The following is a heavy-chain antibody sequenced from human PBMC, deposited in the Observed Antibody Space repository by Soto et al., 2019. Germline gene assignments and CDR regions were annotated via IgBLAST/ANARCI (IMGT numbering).Heavy chain of an antibody. V-gene: IGHV3-48*02. CDR3: ARGLYYYDRSGYWGY. D-gene: IGHD3-22*01. J-gene: IGHJ4*02. Sequence: EVQLVESGGGLVQPGGSLRLSCGASGFTFSSYSMKWVRQATGKGLEWVSYICSSSSTIYYADSVKGRFNISRDNAKSPLYLTMNSLRDEDTAVYYCARGLYYYDRSGYWGYWGQGTLVTVSS. CDR2: ICSSSSTI. CDR1: GFTFSSYS.